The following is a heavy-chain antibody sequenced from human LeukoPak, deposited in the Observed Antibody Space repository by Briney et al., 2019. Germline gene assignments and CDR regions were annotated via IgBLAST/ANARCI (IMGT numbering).Heavy chain of an antibody. Sequence: SETLSLTCTVSGGSISSYYWSWIRQPPGKGLEGMGYIYYSGSTNYNPSLKSRGTISVDTSKNQFSLKLSSVTAADTAVYYCARDRGMVREKMDAFDIWGQGTMVTVSS. CDR3: ARDRGMVREKMDAFDI. CDR1: GGSISSYY. V-gene: IGHV4-59*01. D-gene: IGHD3-10*01. CDR2: IYYSGST. J-gene: IGHJ3*02.